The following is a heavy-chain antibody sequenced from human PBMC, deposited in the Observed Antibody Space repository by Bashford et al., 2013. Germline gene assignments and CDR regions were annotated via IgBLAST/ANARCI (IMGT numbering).Heavy chain of an antibody. Sequence: LRLSCAASGFRFSLYNMHWVRQAPGKGLEWVSVTSFDDNNKYYADSVKGRFTISRDNSENTLYLQMNNLRAEDTAVYYCARQPTTTTDFDYWGQGTLVTVSS. V-gene: IGHV3-30*14. CDR2: TSFDDNNK. CDR1: GFRFSLYN. D-gene: IGHD4-11*01. J-gene: IGHJ4*02. CDR3: ARQPTTTTDFDY.